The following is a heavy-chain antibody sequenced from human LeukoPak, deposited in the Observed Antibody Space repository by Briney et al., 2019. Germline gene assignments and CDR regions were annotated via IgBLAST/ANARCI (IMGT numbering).Heavy chain of an antibody. D-gene: IGHD4-17*01. CDR1: GGSFSGYS. V-gene: IGHV4-34*01. J-gene: IGHJ6*03. CDR2: INHSGST. CDR3: ARDPPDYGDYGYYYYYMDV. Sequence: SETLSLTCAVYGGSFSGYSWSWIRQPPGKGLEWIGEINHSGSTNYNPSLKSRVTISVDTSKNQFSLKLSSVTAADTAVYYCARDPPDYGDYGYYYYYMDVWGKGTTVTVSS.